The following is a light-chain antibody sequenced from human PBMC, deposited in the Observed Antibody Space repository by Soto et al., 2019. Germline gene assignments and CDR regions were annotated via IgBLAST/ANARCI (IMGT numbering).Light chain of an antibody. V-gene: IGLV8-61*01. Sequence: QTVVTQEPSFSVSPGRTVTLTCGLSSGSVSTSYYPSWYQQTPGQAPRTLIYSTNTRSSGVPDRFSGSILGNKAALTITGAQADDESDYYCVLYMGSGIGVFGGGTKLTFL. CDR3: VLYMGSGIGV. J-gene: IGLJ3*02. CDR2: STN. CDR1: SGSVSTSYY.